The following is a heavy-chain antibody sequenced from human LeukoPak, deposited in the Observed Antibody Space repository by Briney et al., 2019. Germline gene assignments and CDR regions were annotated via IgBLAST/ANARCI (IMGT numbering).Heavy chain of an antibody. CDR2: FDPSDSYT. J-gene: IGHJ4*02. Sequence: GEAPEISFKGSGYSFKSYWISWVRQIPGKGLEWRGRFDPSDSYTNYSPSFQGHVPISTDQTINTAYQQWSSLKASDTAIYYCARRRNNNTLFDYWGQGTLVTVSS. D-gene: IGHD1/OR15-1a*01. V-gene: IGHV5-10-1*01. CDR1: GYSFKSYW. CDR3: ARRRNNNTLFDY.